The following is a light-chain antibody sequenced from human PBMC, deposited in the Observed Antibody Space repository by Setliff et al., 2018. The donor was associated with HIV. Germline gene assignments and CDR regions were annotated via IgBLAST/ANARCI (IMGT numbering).Light chain of an antibody. J-gene: IGLJ1*01. CDR1: SNDVGRYNP. Sequence: QSALTQPASVSGSPGQSITISCTGTSNDVGRYNPVSWYQQQPGKPPKLMIYQASKRPSGVSNRFSGSKSGNTASLTISGLQAEDEADYYCCSNTGSNTYVFGTGTKVTVL. CDR3: CSNTGSNTYV. CDR2: QAS. V-gene: IGLV2-23*01.